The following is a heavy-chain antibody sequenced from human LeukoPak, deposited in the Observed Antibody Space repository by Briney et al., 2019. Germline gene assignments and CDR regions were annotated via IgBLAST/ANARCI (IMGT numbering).Heavy chain of an antibody. CDR3: ARNLPAADY. Sequence: GGSLRLSCAASGFTLRDYWMHWVRQAPGKGLVWVSRLSKDGTSPDYADSVKGRFTISRDNAKNSLYLQMNSLRAEDTAVYYCARNLPAADYWGQGTLVTVSS. CDR2: LSKDGTSP. D-gene: IGHD2-2*01. CDR1: GFTLRDYW. J-gene: IGHJ4*02. V-gene: IGHV3-74*01.